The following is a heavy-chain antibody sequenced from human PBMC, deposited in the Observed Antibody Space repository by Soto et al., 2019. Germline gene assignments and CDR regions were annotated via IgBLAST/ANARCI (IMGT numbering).Heavy chain of an antibody. Sequence: GGSLRLSCAASGFTFSSYAMHWVRQAPGKGLEWVAVISYDGSNKYYADSVKGRFTISRDNSKNTLYLQMNSLRAEDTAVYYYASIQWGSRSHIDYWGQGTLVTVSS. V-gene: IGHV3-30-3*01. CDR3: ASIQWGSRSHIDY. CDR1: GFTFSSYA. J-gene: IGHJ4*02. CDR2: ISYDGSNK. D-gene: IGHD3-16*01.